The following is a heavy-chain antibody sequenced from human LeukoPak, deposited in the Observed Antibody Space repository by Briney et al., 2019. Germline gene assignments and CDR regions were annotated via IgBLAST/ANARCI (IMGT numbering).Heavy chain of an antibody. Sequence: SVKVSCKASRGTFSNYAISCVRQAPGQGLEWMGKIIPLVNIGNYTHKFQGSFTIPANKSTGTAYMELSSLRSEDTAVFYCATEEFFGEMTTSRPFRLDYWGQGTLVTVSS. CDR3: ATEEFFGEMTTSRPFRLDY. V-gene: IGHV1-69*04. CDR2: IIPLVNIG. D-gene: IGHD5-24*01. CDR1: RGTFSNYA. J-gene: IGHJ4*02.